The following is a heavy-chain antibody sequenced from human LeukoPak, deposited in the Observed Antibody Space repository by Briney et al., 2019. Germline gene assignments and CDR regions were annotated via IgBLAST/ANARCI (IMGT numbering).Heavy chain of an antibody. J-gene: IGHJ6*02. CDR1: GFTFSPYS. CDR2: ISTSGSTI. D-gene: IGHD2-15*01. CDR3: AREDVVVVAATEYYYYGMDV. Sequence: GGSLRLSCAASGFTFSPYSLNWVRQAPGKGLEWVSFISTSGSTIYYADSVEGRFTISRDNAKNSLYLQMNSLRAEDTAVYYCAREDVVVVAATEYYYYGMDVWGQGTTVTVSS. V-gene: IGHV3-48*04.